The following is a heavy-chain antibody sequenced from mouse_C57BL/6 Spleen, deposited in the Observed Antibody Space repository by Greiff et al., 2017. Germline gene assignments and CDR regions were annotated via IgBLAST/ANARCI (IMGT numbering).Heavy chain of an antibody. V-gene: IGHV1-64*01. CDR2: IHPNSGGP. D-gene: IGHD2-14*01. CDR3: ASEGDTMGTTGFAY. CDR1: GYTFTSYW. Sequence: QVQLQQPGAELVKPGASVKLSCKASGYTFTSYWMHWVKQRPGQGLEWIGMIHPNSGGPKYNEKFKSKATLTVDKPSSTAYMQLSSLTSGDSAVYSCASEGDTMGTTGFAYWGQGTLVTVSA. J-gene: IGHJ3*01.